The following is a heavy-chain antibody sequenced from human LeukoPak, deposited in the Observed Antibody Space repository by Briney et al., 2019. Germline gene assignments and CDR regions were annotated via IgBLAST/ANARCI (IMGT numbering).Heavy chain of an antibody. J-gene: IGHJ6*02. CDR3: ARGSSEYDIFFRYGMDV. V-gene: IGHV4-59*08. CDR1: GGSISSYY. CDR2: IYYSGST. Sequence: PSETLSLTCTVSGGSISSYYWSWIRQPPGEGLEWIGYIYYSGSTNYNPSLKSRVTISVDTSKNQFSLKLSSVTAADTAVYYCARGSSEYDIFFRYGMDVWGQGTTVTVSS. D-gene: IGHD3-9*01.